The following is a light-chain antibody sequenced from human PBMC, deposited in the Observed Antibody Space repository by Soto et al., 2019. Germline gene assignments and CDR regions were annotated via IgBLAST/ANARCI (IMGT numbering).Light chain of an antibody. CDR1: QSVRSS. CDR2: AAS. V-gene: IGKV3-15*01. Sequence: EIVMTQSPGTLSVSPGERATLFCRASQSVRSSLAWYQQKPGQAPRLFIYAASNRATGIPDRFSGSGSGTDFTLTISSLQSEDFAVYYCQQYNNWPPLTFGGGTKVDIK. J-gene: IGKJ4*01. CDR3: QQYNNWPPLT.